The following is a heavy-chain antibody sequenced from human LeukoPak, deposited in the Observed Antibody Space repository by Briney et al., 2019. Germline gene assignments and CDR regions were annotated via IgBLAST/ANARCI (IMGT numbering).Heavy chain of an antibody. CDR2: IRYDGSNK. J-gene: IGHJ6*02. Sequence: GGSLRLSCAASGFTFITYGMHWVRQAPGKGLEWVAVIRYDGSNKYYADSVKGRFTISRDNSKNTLYLQMNSLRAEDTAVYYCARWYEELPNYYYYGMDVWGQGTTVTVSS. CDR1: GFTFITYG. D-gene: IGHD1-26*01. CDR3: ARWYEELPNYYYYGMDV. V-gene: IGHV3-33*01.